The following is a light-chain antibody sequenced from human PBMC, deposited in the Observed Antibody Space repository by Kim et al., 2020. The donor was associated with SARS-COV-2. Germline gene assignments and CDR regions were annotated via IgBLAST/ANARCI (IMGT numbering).Light chain of an antibody. Sequence: SATNGDSVTLPCRESQPISSYLAWYQPKPGKAPKLLIYAASTLQSGVPLRFSGSGSGTDFTLTISCLQSEDFATYYWQQYYSFPFAFGQGTKRRS. J-gene: IGKJ2*01. CDR2: AAS. V-gene: IGKV1-8*01. CDR1: QPISSY. CDR3: QQYYSFPFA.